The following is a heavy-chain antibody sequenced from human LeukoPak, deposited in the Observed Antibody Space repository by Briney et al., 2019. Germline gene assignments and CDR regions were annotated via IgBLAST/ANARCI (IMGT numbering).Heavy chain of an antibody. CDR3: ANSPFWSGYSPRDY. Sequence: TEGSLRLSCAASGFTFSSYAMSWVRQAPGKGLEWVSYISSSGSTIYYADSVKGRFTISRDNAKNSLYLQMNSLRAEDTAVYYCANSPFWSGYSPRDYWGQGTLVTVSS. V-gene: IGHV3-48*03. J-gene: IGHJ4*02. CDR2: ISSSGSTI. D-gene: IGHD3-3*01. CDR1: GFTFSSYA.